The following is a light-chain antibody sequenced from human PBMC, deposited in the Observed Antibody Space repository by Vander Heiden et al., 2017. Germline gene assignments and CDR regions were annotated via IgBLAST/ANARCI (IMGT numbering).Light chain of an antibody. CDR1: QSINTY. Sequence: DIQMTQSPSSLSASVGDRVSITCRASQSINTYLNWYQQKPGKAPKFLIYAASSLQSGVPSRFSGSGSGTDFTLTISSLQPEDFATYSCQQSDSTPWTFGQGTKVEIK. CDR2: AAS. V-gene: IGKV1-39*01. CDR3: QQSDSTPWT. J-gene: IGKJ1*01.